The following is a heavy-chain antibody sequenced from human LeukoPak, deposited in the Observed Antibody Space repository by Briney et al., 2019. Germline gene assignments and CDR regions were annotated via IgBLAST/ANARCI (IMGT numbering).Heavy chain of an antibody. V-gene: IGHV3-66*01. D-gene: IGHD3-22*01. Sequence: GGSLRLSCAASGFTVSNIFMNWVRQAPGKGLEWVSIIYSGGSTYYADSVKGRFTISRDNSKNTLDLQMNSLRAEDTAVYYCARKEGLSGYSLWFDPWGQGTLVTVSS. CDR1: GFTVSNIF. CDR2: IYSGGST. CDR3: ARKEGLSGYSLWFDP. J-gene: IGHJ5*02.